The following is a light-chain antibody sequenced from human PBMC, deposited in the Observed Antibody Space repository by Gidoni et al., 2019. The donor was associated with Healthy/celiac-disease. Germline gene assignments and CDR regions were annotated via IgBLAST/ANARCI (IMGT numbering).Light chain of an antibody. J-gene: IGKJ3*01. V-gene: IGKV3-11*01. CDR2: DAS. CDR1: QSVSSY. CDR3: QKRSNWPPFT. Sequence: EIVLTQSPATLSLSPGERATLYCRASQSVSSYLACYQQKPGQAPRLLIYDASNRATGIPARFSGSGYGTDFTLTISSLEPEDFAVYYCQKRSNWPPFTFGPGTKVDIK.